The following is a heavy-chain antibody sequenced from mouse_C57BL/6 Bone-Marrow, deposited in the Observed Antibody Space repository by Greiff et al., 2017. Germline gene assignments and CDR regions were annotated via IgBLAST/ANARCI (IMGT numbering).Heavy chain of an antibody. CDR3: ARPYYYGNSYPYYFDY. CDR2: IHPNSGST. J-gene: IGHJ2*01. CDR1: GYTFTSYW. Sequence: VQLQQPGPELVKPGASVKLSCKASGYTFTSYWMHWVKQSPGQGLEWIGLIHPNSGSTSYNEKFKSKATLTVDQSSSTAYMQLSSLTSEDSAVYYCARPYYYGNSYPYYFDYWGQGTTLTVSS. D-gene: IGHD1-1*01. V-gene: IGHV1-64*01.